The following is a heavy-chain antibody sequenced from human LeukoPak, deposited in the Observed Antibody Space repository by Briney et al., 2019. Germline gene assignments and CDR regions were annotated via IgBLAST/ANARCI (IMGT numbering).Heavy chain of an antibody. Sequence: GGSLRLSCAASRFTFSSYSMNWVRQAPGKGLEWVSSISSSSSYIYYADSVKGRFTISRDNAKNSLYLQMNSLRAEDTAVYYCARLNADIYYYDSSGYPKDAFDIWGQGTMVTVSS. D-gene: IGHD3-22*01. J-gene: IGHJ3*02. V-gene: IGHV3-21*04. CDR1: RFTFSSYS. CDR3: ARLNADIYYYDSSGYPKDAFDI. CDR2: ISSSSSYI.